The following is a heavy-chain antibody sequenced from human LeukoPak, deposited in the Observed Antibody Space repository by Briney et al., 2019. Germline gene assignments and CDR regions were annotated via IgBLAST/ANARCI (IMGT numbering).Heavy chain of an antibody. CDR1: GFTFSSYG. Sequence: GGSLGLSCAASGFTFSSYGMSWVRQAPGKGLEWVSAIGGRDGSTYYADSVKGRFTISRDNSKNTLYVQMNSLRAEDTAVYYCAKGHYYGSGSLDYWGQGTLVTVSS. J-gene: IGHJ4*02. CDR2: IGGRDGST. CDR3: AKGHYYGSGSLDY. D-gene: IGHD3-10*01. V-gene: IGHV3-23*01.